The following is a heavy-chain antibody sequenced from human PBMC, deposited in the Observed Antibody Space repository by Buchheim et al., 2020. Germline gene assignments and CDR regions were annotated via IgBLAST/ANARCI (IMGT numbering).Heavy chain of an antibody. Sequence: QVQLQESGPGLVKPSQTLSLTCGVSGGSFSGYYWSWVRQPPGKGLEWIGEINHSGGTKYNSSLKSRVTISVDTSKNPFSLKLNSVTAADTAVFYCARAYGSGSYYNPRSYFFDYWAQGTL. D-gene: IGHD3-10*01. CDR3: ARAYGSGSYYNPRSYFFDY. CDR2: INHSGGT. J-gene: IGHJ4*02. V-gene: IGHV4-34*09. CDR1: GGSFSGYY.